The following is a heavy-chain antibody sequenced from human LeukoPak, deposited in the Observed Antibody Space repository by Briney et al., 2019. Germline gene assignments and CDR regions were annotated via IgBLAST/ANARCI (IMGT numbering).Heavy chain of an antibody. CDR1: GYTFTSYG. CDR3: ASPYCSGGTCYAHDAFDI. D-gene: IGHD2-15*01. Sequence: ASVKVSCKASGYTFTSYGISWVRQAPGQGHEWMGWISVYNGNTNYAQKLQGRVTMTTDTSTSTAYMELRSLRSDDTAVYYCASPYCSGGTCYAHDAFDIWGQGTMVTVSS. J-gene: IGHJ3*02. V-gene: IGHV1-18*01. CDR2: ISVYNGNT.